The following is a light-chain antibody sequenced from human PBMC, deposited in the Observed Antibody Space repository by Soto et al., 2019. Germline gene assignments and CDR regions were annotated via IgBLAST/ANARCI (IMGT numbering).Light chain of an antibody. J-gene: IGKJ4*01. Sequence: DIQMTQSPSSVSASVGDTVTITCRASQDISSWVAWYQQKPGKAPKLLISAASSLQSGVPTRFSGSGSGTDFTRHLRGLQHEDFATYFCQQGDRFPFTFGGGTKVEIK. CDR2: AAS. CDR3: QQGDRFPFT. CDR1: QDISSW. V-gene: IGKV1-12*01.